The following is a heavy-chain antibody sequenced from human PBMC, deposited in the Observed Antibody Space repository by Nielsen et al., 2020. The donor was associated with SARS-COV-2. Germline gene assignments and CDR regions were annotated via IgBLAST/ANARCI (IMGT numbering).Heavy chain of an antibody. CDR3: ARVLGRLQYENSGGRAFDI. V-gene: IGHV4-4*07. CDR2: FDTSGTT. CDR1: GDSISTFY. J-gene: IGHJ3*02. Sequence: ESLRLSCTVSGDSISTFYWTWIRQPPGKGLEWIGHFDTSGTTFYNPSLKSRVIMSVDTSKNQFSLKMTSVTAADTAVYYCARVLGRLQYENSGGRAFDIWGQGTMVTVSS. D-gene: IGHD1-26*01.